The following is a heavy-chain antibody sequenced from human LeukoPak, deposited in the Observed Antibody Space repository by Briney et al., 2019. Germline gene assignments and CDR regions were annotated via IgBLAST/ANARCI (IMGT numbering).Heavy chain of an antibody. J-gene: IGHJ4*02. D-gene: IGHD3-9*01. Sequence: SETLSLTCTVSGGSISSYYWGWIRQPPGKGLEWIGSIYYSGSTYYNPSLKSRVTISVDTSKNQFSLKLSSVTAADTAVYYCASLYYDILTGQGYFDYWGQGTLVTVSS. CDR1: GGSISSYY. CDR2: IYYSGST. CDR3: ASLYYDILTGQGYFDY. V-gene: IGHV4-39*01.